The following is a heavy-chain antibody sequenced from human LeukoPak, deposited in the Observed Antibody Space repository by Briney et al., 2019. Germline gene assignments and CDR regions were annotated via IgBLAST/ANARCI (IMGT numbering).Heavy chain of an antibody. V-gene: IGHV4-4*07. CDR1: GDSISNYY. CDR3: AREAAAGTFYFDY. J-gene: IGHJ4*02. CDR2: IYTSGST. D-gene: IGHD6-13*01. Sequence: SETLSLTCIVSGDSISNYYWSWIRQPAGKGLEWIGRIYTSGSTNYNPSLKSRVTMSVDTSRNQFSLKLSSVTAADTAVYYCAREAAAGTFYFDYWGQGTLVTVSS.